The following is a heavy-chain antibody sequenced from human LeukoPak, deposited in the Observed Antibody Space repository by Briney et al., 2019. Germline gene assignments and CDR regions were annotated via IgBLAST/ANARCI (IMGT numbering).Heavy chain of an antibody. D-gene: IGHD5-12*01. CDR2: INPNSGGT. J-gene: IGHJ4*02. CDR1: GYTFTGYY. CDR3: ARVSGCSGYDDFDY. Sequence: ASVKVSCKASGYTFTGYYMHWVRQAPGQGLEWMGWINPNSGGTNYAQKFQGRVTMTRDTSINTAYMELSRLRSDDTAVYYCARVSGCSGYDDFDYWGQGTLVTVSS. V-gene: IGHV1-2*02.